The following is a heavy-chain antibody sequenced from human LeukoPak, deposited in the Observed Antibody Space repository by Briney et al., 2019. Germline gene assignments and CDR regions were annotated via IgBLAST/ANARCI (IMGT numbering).Heavy chain of an antibody. J-gene: IGHJ6*03. Sequence: GASVKVSCKASGYTFTGYYMHWVRQAPGQGLEWMGWINPNSGGTNYAQKFQGRVTMTRDTSISTAYMELSRLRSDDTAVYYCARDGSSSWYVYYYYYYMDVWGKGTTVTISS. CDR2: INPNSGGT. CDR1: GYTFTGYY. CDR3: ARDGSSSWYVYYYYYYMDV. V-gene: IGHV1-2*02. D-gene: IGHD6-13*01.